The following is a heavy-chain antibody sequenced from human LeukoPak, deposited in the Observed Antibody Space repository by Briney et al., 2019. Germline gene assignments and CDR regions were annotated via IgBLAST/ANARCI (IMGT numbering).Heavy chain of an antibody. V-gene: IGHV4-39*01. D-gene: IGHD2-8*01. J-gene: IGHJ1*01. CDR2: IFYSGST. CDR1: SGSIRSSSYY. CDR3: ATANFYFQY. Sequence: KPSETLSLTCTVSSGSIRSSSYYWGWIRQPPGKGLEWIGSIFYSGSTYYNPSLKSRVTMSVDTSKNQFSLKLSSVTAADTAVYYCATANFYFQYWGQGTLVTVSS.